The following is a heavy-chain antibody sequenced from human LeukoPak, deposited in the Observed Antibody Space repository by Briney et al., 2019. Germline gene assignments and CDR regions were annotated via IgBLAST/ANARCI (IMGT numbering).Heavy chain of an antibody. J-gene: IGHJ2*01. Sequence: PSETLSLTCTVSGGSISSYYWSWIRQPPGKGLEWIGYIYYSGSTNYNPSLKSRVTISVDTSKNQFSLTLSSVTAADTAVYYCARGADSSGYYSSWYFDLWGRGTLVTVSS. CDR3: ARGADSSGYYSSWYFDL. CDR2: IYYSGST. V-gene: IGHV4-59*01. CDR1: GGSISSYY. D-gene: IGHD3-22*01.